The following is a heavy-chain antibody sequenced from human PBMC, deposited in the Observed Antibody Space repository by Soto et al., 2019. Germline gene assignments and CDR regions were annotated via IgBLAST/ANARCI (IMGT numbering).Heavy chain of an antibody. CDR3: VKNSGWCNS. V-gene: IGHV3-23*01. CDR1: GDLFKTTD. CDR2: IEGSGTIT. Sequence: GRPLRVFCAASGDLFKTTDMSRVRQTPGKGLEWVTTIEGSGTITYYADSVRGRFTISRDNSKNTVYLQMDSLTADDTAVYYCVKNSGWCNSWGQGTPVTVSP. D-gene: IGHD3-10*01. J-gene: IGHJ5*01.